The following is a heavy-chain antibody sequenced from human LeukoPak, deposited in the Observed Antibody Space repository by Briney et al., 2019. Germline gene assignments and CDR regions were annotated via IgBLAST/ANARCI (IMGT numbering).Heavy chain of an antibody. CDR3: ARVAWLGEGYWYFDL. D-gene: IGHD3-10*01. V-gene: IGHV4-59*01. CDR1: GGSISSYY. Sequence: SETLSLTCTVSGGSISSYYWSWIRQPPGKGLEWIGYIYYSGSTNYNPSLKSRVTISVDTSKNQFSLKLSSVTAADTAVYYCARVAWLGEGYWYFDLWGRGTLVTVSS. J-gene: IGHJ2*01. CDR2: IYYSGST.